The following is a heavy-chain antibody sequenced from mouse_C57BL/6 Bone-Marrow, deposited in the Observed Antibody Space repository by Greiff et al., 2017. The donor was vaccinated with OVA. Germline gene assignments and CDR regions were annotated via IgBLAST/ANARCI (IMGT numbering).Heavy chain of an antibody. CDR2: IDPEDGET. CDR3: ARQRRTTVVATPFAY. V-gene: IGHV14-2*01. D-gene: IGHD1-1*01. Sequence: EVQLQQSGAELVKPGASVKLSCTASGFNIKDYYMHWVKQRTEQGLEWIGRIDPEDGETKYAPKFQGKATITADTSSNTAYLQLSSLTSEDTAMYYCARQRRTTVVATPFAYWGQGTLVTVSA. CDR1: GFNIKDYY. J-gene: IGHJ3*01.